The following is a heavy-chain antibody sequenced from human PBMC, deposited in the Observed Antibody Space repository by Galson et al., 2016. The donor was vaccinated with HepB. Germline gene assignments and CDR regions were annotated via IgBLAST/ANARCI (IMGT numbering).Heavy chain of an antibody. J-gene: IGHJ4*01. CDR2: IKPDGSQM. Sequence: SLRLSCAASGFTFSNFWMNWVRRVPGKGLEWVGNIKPDGSQMYYADSVKGRFTISRDNARNSLYLQMNSLRAEDTAVYFCAEMPTVDWWGQGTLVTVSS. CDR1: GFTFSNFW. V-gene: IGHV3-7*03. D-gene: IGHD5-24*01. CDR3: AEMPTVDW.